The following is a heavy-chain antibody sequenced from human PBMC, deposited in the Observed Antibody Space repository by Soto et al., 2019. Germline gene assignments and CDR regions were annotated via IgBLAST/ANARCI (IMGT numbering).Heavy chain of an antibody. J-gene: IGHJ4*02. CDR1: GFTFSDYY. D-gene: IGHD3-9*01. CDR2: ISSSSSYT. CDR3: ARGGDILTGYYTLDY. Sequence: QVQLVESGGGLVKPGGSLRLSCAASGFTFSDYYMSWIRQAPGKGLEWVSYISSSSSYTNYADSVKGRFTISRDNAXXSLYLQMNSLRAEDTAVYYCARGGDILTGYYTLDYWGQGTLVTVSS. V-gene: IGHV3-11*05.